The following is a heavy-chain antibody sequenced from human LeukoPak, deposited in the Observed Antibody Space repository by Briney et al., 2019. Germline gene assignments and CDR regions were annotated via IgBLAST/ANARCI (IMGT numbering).Heavy chain of an antibody. V-gene: IGHV3-23*01. J-gene: IGHJ4*02. D-gene: IGHD6-13*01. CDR2: ISGSGDNT. CDR3: AKSTNSWLFFDY. Sequence: GGSLRLSCAASGFTFTSYSMNWVRQAPGKGLEWVSTISGSGDNTYYADSVKGRFTISRDNSKNTLYLQMSSLRAEDTAEYYCAKSTNSWLFFDYWGQGTLVTVSS. CDR1: GFTFTSYS.